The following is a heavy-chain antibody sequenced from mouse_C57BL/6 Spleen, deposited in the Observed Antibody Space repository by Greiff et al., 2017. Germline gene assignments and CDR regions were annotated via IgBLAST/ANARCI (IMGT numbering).Heavy chain of an antibody. CDR1: GYTFTDYY. D-gene: IGHD1-1*01. J-gene: IGHJ4*01. Sequence: QVQLQQSGPELVKPGASVKISCKASGYTFTDYYINWVKQRPGQGLEWIGWIFPGSGSTYYNEKFKGKATLTVDKSSSTAYMLLSSLTSEDSAVYFCARWKPYGSSYAYAMDYWGQGTTVTVSS. CDR2: IFPGSGST. CDR3: ARWKPYGSSYAYAMDY. V-gene: IGHV1-75*01.